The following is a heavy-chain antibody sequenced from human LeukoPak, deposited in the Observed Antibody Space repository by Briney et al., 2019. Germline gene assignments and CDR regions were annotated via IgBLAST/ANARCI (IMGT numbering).Heavy chain of an antibody. CDR1: GYIFTSYF. J-gene: IGHJ4*02. CDR2: INPSGGST. CDR3: ARGVRIAVAGSIDY. D-gene: IGHD6-19*01. V-gene: IGHV1-46*01. Sequence: ASVKVSCKASGYIFTSYFMHWVRQAPGQGLEWMGLINPSGGSTRYAQKFQGRVTMTRDTSISTAYMELSRLRSDDTAVYYCARGVRIAVAGSIDYWGQGTLVTVSP.